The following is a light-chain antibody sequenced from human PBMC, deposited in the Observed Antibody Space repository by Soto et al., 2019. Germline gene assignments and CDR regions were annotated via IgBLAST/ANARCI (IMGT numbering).Light chain of an antibody. CDR3: QQRSNWPT. CDR1: QSVSRY. V-gene: IGKV3-11*01. J-gene: IGKJ1*01. CDR2: DAS. Sequence: IVLTQSPATLALSPGERATLSCRASQSVSRYLAWYQQKPGQAPRLLIYDASNRAAGIPTRFSGSGSGTDFTLNISSLEPEDFAVYYCQQRSNWPTFGQGTKVEVK.